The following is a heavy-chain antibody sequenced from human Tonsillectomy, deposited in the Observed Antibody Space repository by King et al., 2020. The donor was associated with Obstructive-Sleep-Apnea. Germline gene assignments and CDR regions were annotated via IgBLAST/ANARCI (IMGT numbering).Heavy chain of an antibody. D-gene: IGHD3-10*01. Sequence: QLVQSGGGVVQPGRPLRLSCAASGFTFSSYAMHWVRQAPGKGLEWVAIISYDGSNKYYADSVKGRFTISRDNSKNTLYLQMNSLRGEDTAVYYCARGPQLLWFGELLTDYWGQGTLVTVSS. CDR1: GFTFSSYA. CDR2: ISYDGSNK. J-gene: IGHJ4*02. CDR3: ARGPQLLWFGELLTDY. V-gene: IGHV3-30-3*01.